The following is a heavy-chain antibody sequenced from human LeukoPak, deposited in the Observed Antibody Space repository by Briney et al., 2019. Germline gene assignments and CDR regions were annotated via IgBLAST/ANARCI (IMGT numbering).Heavy chain of an antibody. D-gene: IGHD3-10*01. V-gene: IGHV3-30*02. CDR1: GFTFSSYG. J-gene: IGHJ4*02. CDR2: IWYDGGNK. CDR3: AKDSSERSGVR. Sequence: GGSLRLSCAAPGFTFSSYGMHWVRQAPGKGLEWVAVIWYDGGNKYYADSVKGRFTISRDNSKNTLYLQMNSLRPEDTAVYYCAKDSSERSGVRWGQGTLVTVSS.